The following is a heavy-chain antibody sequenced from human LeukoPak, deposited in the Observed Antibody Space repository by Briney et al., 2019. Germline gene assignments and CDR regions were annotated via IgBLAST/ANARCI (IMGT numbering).Heavy chain of an antibody. D-gene: IGHD3-22*01. CDR2: INHSGST. CDR3: ASLRRRSSGYKKDYYYMDV. Sequence: SETLPLTCAVYGGSFSGYYWSWIRQPPGKGLEWIGEINHSGSTNYNPSLKSRVTISVDTSKNQFSLKLSSVTAADTAVYYCASLRRRSSGYKKDYYYMDVWGKGTTVTVSS. CDR1: GGSFSGYY. J-gene: IGHJ6*03. V-gene: IGHV4-34*01.